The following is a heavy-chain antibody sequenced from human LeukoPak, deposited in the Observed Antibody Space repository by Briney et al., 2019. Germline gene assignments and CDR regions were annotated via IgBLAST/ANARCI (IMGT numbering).Heavy chain of an antibody. D-gene: IGHD5-24*01. Sequence: GGSLRLSCAASGFTFSNYWMTWVRQAPGKGLEWVASINQDRGEIHYVDSVRGRFTISRDNSKNTLYLQMNSLRAEDTAVYYCARDLTIGYFDYWGQGTLVTVSS. CDR1: GFTFSNYW. V-gene: IGHV3-7*01. CDR3: ARDLTIGYFDY. J-gene: IGHJ4*02. CDR2: INQDRGEI.